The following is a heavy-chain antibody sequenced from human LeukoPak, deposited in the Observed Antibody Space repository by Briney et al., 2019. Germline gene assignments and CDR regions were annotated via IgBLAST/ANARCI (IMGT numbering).Heavy chain of an antibody. J-gene: IGHJ4*02. Sequence: PGGSLRLSCAVSGFTFSDYYMTWIRQAPGKGLEWVSYIGSSDSPIYYADSVKGRFTISRDNAKNSLYLQMNSLRAEDTAVYFCARGRGDGYNDYWGQGTLVTVSS. V-gene: IGHV3-11*01. CDR2: IGSSDSPI. D-gene: IGHD5-24*01. CDR3: ARGRGDGYNDY. CDR1: GFTFSDYY.